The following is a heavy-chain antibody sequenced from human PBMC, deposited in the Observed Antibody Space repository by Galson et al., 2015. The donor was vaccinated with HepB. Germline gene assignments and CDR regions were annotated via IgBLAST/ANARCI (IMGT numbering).Heavy chain of an antibody. CDR2: IDWDDDK. D-gene: IGHD6-13*01. J-gene: IGHJ6*02. V-gene: IGHV2-70*11. CDR3: ARTYSSSWVSYYYGMDV. CDR1: GFSLSTSGMC. Sequence: PALVKPTQTLTLTCTFSGFSLSTSGMCVSWIRQPPGKALEWLARIDWDDDKYYSTSLKTRLTISKDTSKNQVVLTMTNMDPVDTATYYCARTYSSSWVSYYYGMDVWGQGTTVTVSS.